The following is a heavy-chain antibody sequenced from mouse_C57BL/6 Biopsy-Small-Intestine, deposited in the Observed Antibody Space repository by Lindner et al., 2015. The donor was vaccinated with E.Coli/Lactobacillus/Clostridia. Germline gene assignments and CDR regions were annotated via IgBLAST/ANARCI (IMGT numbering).Heavy chain of an antibody. Sequence: VQLQESGGDLVKPGGSLKLSCAASGFTFSSYGMSWVRQTPDKRLEWVATISSGGSYTYYPDSVKGRFTISRDNAKNTLDLQMSSLKSEDTAMYYCARHDYDYWGRRHHSHSLL. CDR3: ARHDYDY. V-gene: IGHV5-6*01. CDR2: ISSGGSYT. J-gene: IGHJ2*01. D-gene: IGHD2-4*01. CDR1: GFTFSSYG.